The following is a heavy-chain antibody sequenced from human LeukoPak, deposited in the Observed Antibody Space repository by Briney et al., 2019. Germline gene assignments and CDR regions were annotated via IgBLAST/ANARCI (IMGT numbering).Heavy chain of an antibody. V-gene: IGHV3-21*01. CDR3: ARDSCSSSSGDY. CDR2: ISSSSSYI. CDR1: GFTFSSYS. D-gene: IGHD6-6*01. Sequence: PGGSLRLSCAASGFTFSSYSMTWVRQAPGKWLEWVSSISSSSSYIYYADSVKGRFTISRDNAKNSLYLQMNSLRAEDTAVYYCARDSCSSSSGDYWGQGTLVTVSS. J-gene: IGHJ4*02.